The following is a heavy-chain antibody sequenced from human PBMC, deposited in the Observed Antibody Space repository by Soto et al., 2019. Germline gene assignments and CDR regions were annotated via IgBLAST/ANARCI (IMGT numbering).Heavy chain of an antibody. D-gene: IGHD3-10*01. J-gene: IGHJ4*02. CDR2: IIPILGIA. Sequence: QVQLVQSGADVKKPGSSVKVSCKASGGTFSSYTISWVRQAPGQGLEWMGRIIPILGIANYAQKFQGRVTITADKSTSTAYMELSSLRSEDTAVYYCARRVEVRGVIDDDYWGQGTLVTVSS. V-gene: IGHV1-69*02. CDR1: GGTFSSYT. CDR3: ARRVEVRGVIDDDY.